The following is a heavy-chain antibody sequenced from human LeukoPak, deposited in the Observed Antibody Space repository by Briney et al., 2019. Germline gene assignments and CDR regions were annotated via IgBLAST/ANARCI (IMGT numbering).Heavy chain of an antibody. D-gene: IGHD3-3*01. J-gene: IGHJ4*02. CDR2: ISYDGSNK. CDR3: AREPEPGYDFWSGYYMGFDY. V-gene: IGHV3-30-3*01. Sequence: PGGSLRLSCAASGFTFSSYAMHWVRQAPGKGLEWVAVISYDGSNKYYAASVKGRFTISRDNSKNTLYLQMNSLRAEDTAVYYCAREPEPGYDFWSGYYMGFDYWGQGTLVTVSS. CDR1: GFTFSSYA.